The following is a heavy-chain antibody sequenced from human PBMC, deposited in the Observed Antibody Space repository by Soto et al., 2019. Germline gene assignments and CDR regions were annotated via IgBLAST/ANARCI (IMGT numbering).Heavy chain of an antibody. CDR3: ARASYQDIVVVPAAGGYYYGMDV. CDR2: ISSSSSYI. CDR1: GFTFSSYS. V-gene: IGHV3-21*01. Sequence: EVQLVESGGGLVKPGGSLRLSCAASGFTFSSYSMNWVRQAPGKGLEWVSSISSSSSYIYYADSVKGRFTISRDNAKNSLYLQMNSLRAEDTAVYYCARASYQDIVVVPAAGGYYYGMDVW. J-gene: IGHJ6*01. D-gene: IGHD2-2*01.